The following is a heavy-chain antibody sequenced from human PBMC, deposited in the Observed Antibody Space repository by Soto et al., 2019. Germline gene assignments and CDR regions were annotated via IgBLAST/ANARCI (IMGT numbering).Heavy chain of an antibody. CDR3: ARAMNVKDRDLYYFVTGDGAADYYYYYGMDV. J-gene: IGHJ6*02. CDR2: INPNSGGT. Sequence: ASVKVSCKASGYTFTGYYMHWVRQAPGQGLEWMGWINPNSGGTNYAQKFQGWVTMTRDTSISTAYMELSRLRSDDTAVYYCARAMNVKDRDLYYFVTGDGAADYYYYYGMDVWGQGTTVTVSS. CDR1: GYTFTGYY. V-gene: IGHV1-2*04. D-gene: IGHD3-9*01.